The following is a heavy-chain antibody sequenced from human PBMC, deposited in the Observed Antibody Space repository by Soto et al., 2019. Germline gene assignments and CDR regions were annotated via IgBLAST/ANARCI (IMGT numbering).Heavy chain of an antibody. D-gene: IGHD3-22*01. Sequence: QVQLVQSGAEVKKPGASVKVSCKASGYTFTSYGIIWVRQAPGQGLEWMGWISAYNGNTNYAQKLQGRVTMTTDTSTSTDEMELRSLRSDDTAVYYCARPGYYDSSGYKRGNAFDIWGQGTMVTVSS. J-gene: IGHJ3*02. CDR2: ISAYNGNT. CDR3: ARPGYYDSSGYKRGNAFDI. V-gene: IGHV1-18*01. CDR1: GYTFTSYG.